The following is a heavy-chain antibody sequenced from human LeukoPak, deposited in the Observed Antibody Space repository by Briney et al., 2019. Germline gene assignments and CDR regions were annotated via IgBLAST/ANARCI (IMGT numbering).Heavy chain of an antibody. CDR2: INHSGST. V-gene: IGHV4-34*01. D-gene: IGHD3-10*01. CDR3: ARGRTTMVRGVLRALVDY. CDR1: GGSFSGYY. Sequence: PETLSLTCAVYGGSFSGYYWSWIRQPPGKGLEWIGEINHSGSTNYNPSLKSRVTISVDTSKNQFSLKLSSVTAADTAVYYCARGRTTMVRGVLRALVDYWGQGTLVTVSS. J-gene: IGHJ4*02.